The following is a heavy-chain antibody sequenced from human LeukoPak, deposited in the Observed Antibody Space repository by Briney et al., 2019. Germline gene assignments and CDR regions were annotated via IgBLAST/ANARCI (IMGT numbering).Heavy chain of an antibody. J-gene: IGHJ5*02. D-gene: IGHD3-10*01. Sequence: SQTLSLTCTVSGGAIASGGYSWNWIRQSPGKGLEWIGCIYDRGPAYYNPSLKSRFTISVDRPKNQFFLNVTSLTAADTAVYYCARGFGAGNYYYGWFDPWGQGTLVTVSS. V-gene: IGHV4-30-2*06. CDR2: IYDRGPA. CDR3: ARGFGAGNYYYGWFDP. CDR1: GGAIASGGYS.